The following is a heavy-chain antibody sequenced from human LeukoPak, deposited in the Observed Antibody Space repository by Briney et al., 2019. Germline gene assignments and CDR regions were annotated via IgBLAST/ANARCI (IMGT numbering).Heavy chain of an antibody. Sequence: QPGGSLRLSCAASGFTFSGYGIHWVRQAPGKGLEWVAFIQYDGSNNYYAVSVKGRFTISRDNSKNTLYLQMKSLRPEDTAVYYCAGDFHTLTNHYYYHMDDWGKGTTVTVSS. D-gene: IGHD4-17*01. V-gene: IGHV3-30*02. CDR3: AGDFHTLTNHYYYHMDD. J-gene: IGHJ6*03. CDR2: IQYDGSNN. CDR1: GFTFSGYG.